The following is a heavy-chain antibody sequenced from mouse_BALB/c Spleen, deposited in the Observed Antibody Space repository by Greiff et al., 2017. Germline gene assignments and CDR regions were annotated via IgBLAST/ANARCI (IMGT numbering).Heavy chain of an antibody. D-gene: IGHD1-1*01. V-gene: IGHV5-9-4*01. Sequence: EVMLVESGGGLVKPGGSLKLSCAASGFTFSSYAMSWVRQSPEKRLEWVAEISSGGSYTYYPDTVTGRFTISRDNAKNTLYLEMSSLRSEDTAMYYCARPNYGAMDYWGQGTSVTVSS. CDR2: ISSGGSYT. CDR3: ARPNYGAMDY. CDR1: GFTFSSYA. J-gene: IGHJ4*01.